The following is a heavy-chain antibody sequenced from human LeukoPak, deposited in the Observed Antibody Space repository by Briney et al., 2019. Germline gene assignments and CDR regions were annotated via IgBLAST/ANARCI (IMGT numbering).Heavy chain of an antibody. Sequence: SETLSLTCAVYGGSFSGYYWSWIRQPPGKGLEWIGEINHSGSTNYNPSLKSRVTISVDTSKNQFSLKLSSVTAADTAVYYCARWDLGGVAATREGFDYWGQGTLVTVSS. J-gene: IGHJ4*02. D-gene: IGHD2-15*01. CDR3: ARWDLGGVAATREGFDY. CDR2: INHSGST. CDR1: GGSFSGYY. V-gene: IGHV4-34*01.